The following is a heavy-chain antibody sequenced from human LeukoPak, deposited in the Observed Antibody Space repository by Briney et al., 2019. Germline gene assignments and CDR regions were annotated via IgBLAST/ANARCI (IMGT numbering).Heavy chain of an antibody. D-gene: IGHD4-17*01. CDR1: GGSISSYY. CDR3: AREWDYGDYFDY. V-gene: IGHV4-59*01. J-gene: IGHJ4*02. CDR2: IYYSGST. Sequence: PSETLSLTCTVSGGSISSYYWSWMRQPPGKGLEWIGYIYYSGSTNYNPSLKSRVTISVDTSKSQFSLKLSSVTAADTAVYYCAREWDYGDYFDYWGQGTLVTVSS.